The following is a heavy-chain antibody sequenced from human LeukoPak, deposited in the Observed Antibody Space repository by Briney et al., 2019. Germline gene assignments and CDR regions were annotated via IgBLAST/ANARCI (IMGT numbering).Heavy chain of an antibody. V-gene: IGHV4-30-2*01. CDR3: ARDEIRRDGYNLPTN. J-gene: IGHJ4*02. CDR2: IYHSGST. Sequence: SETLSLTCAVSGGSLSSGGYSWSWLRQPPGRGLEWLGYIYHSGSTYYNPSLKSRVTISVDRSKNQFSLKLSSVTAADTAVYYCARDEIRRDGYNLPTNWGQGTLVTVSS. D-gene: IGHD5-24*01. CDR1: GGSLSSGGYS.